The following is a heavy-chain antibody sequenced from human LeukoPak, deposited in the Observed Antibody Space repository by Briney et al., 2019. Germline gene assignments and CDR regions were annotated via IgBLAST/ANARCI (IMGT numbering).Heavy chain of an antibody. J-gene: IGHJ6*02. Sequence: SETLSLTCTVSGGSISSYYWSWIRQPPGKGLEWIGYIYYSGSTNYNPSLKSRVTISVDTSKNQFSLKLSSVTAADTAVYYCARVGYSGYDSYYYYYGMDVWGQGTTVTVSS. CDR2: IYYSGST. CDR1: GGSISSYY. D-gene: IGHD5-12*01. CDR3: ARVGYSGYDSYYYYYGMDV. V-gene: IGHV4-59*01.